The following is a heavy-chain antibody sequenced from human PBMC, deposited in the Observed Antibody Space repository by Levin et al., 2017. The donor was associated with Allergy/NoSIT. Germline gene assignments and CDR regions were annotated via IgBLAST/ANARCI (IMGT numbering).Heavy chain of an antibody. CDR2: ISYDGNNK. CDR3: AKDAGWTGYYRSCSDHCYSSGLAY. J-gene: IGHJ4*02. CDR1: GFTLAYFG. D-gene: IGHD3/OR15-3a*01. V-gene: IGHV3-30*18. Sequence: GESLKISCAASGFTLAYFGMHWVRQAPGKGLEWVAGISYDGNNKYYAESVRGRFTISRDTSTNTLYLEMNSLRPEDTAMYYCAKDAGWTGYYRSCSDHCYSSGLAYWGQGTLVTVSS.